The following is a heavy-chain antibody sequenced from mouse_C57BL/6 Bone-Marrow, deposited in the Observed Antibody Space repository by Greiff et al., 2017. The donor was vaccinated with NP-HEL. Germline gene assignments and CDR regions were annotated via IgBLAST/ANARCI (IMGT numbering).Heavy chain of an antibody. CDR3: ARQEGAAQATGAMDY. Sequence: VQGVASGGGLVQPGGSLPLSCAASGFTFSDYYLYWVRQTPEKRLEWVAYISNGGGSTYYPDTVKGRFTIARDNAKNTLYLQMSRLKSEDTAMYYCARQEGAAQATGAMDYWGQGTSVTVSS. CDR2: ISNGGGST. CDR1: GFTFSDYY. V-gene: IGHV5-12*01. D-gene: IGHD3-2*02. J-gene: IGHJ4*01.